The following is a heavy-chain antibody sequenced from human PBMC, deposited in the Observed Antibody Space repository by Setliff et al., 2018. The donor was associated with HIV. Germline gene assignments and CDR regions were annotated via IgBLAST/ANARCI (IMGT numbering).Heavy chain of an antibody. CDR2: IYYSGST. J-gene: IGHJ6*03. CDR3: ARHNTGYSYGYDYYYYYMDV. D-gene: IGHD5-18*01. CDR1: GGSISSSSYY. Sequence: SETLSLTCTVSGGSISSSSYYWGWIRQPPGKGLEWIGSIYYSGSTYYNPSLKSRFTISVDTSKNQFSLKLSSVTAADTAVYYCARHNTGYSYGYDYYYYYMDVWGKGTTVTVSS. V-gene: IGHV4-39*01.